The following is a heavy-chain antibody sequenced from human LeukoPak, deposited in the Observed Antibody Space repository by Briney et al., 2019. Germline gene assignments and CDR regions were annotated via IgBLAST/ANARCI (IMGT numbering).Heavy chain of an antibody. V-gene: IGHV3-21*01. CDR1: GFTFSSYS. CDR3: ARGLRGYSYGRPDNWFDP. Sequence: GGSLRLSCAASGFTFSSYSMNWVRQAPGKGPEWVSSISSSSSYIYYADSVKGRFTISRDNAKNSLYLQMNSLRAEDTAVYYCARGLRGYSYGRPDNWFDPWGQGTLVTVSS. CDR2: ISSSSSYI. D-gene: IGHD5-18*01. J-gene: IGHJ5*02.